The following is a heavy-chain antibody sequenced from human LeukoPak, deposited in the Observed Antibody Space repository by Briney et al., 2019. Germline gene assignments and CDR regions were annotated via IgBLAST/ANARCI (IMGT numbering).Heavy chain of an antibody. CDR3: ANNARPYRSGWFDNWFDP. D-gene: IGHD6-19*01. CDR2: ISGSGGST. V-gene: IGHV3-23*01. Sequence: PGGSLRLSCAASGFTFSSYAMSWVRQAPGKGLEWVSAISGSGGSTYYADSVKGRFTISRDNSKNTLYLQMNSLRAEDTAVYYCANNARPYRSGWFDNWFDPWGQGTLVTVSS. J-gene: IGHJ5*02. CDR1: GFTFSSYA.